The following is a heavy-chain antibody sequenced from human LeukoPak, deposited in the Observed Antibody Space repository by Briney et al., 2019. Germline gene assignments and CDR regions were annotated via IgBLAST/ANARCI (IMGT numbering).Heavy chain of an antibody. CDR1: GFIISDYY. Sequence: GGSLRLSCAASGFIISDYYMSWIRQAPGKGLEWLSYSNTSGSTISYADAVKGRFTISRDNAKNSLYLQKNTVRDEDTAVYYCARESYSYGSGAYAPWGEGTLVTVSS. J-gene: IGHJ5*02. D-gene: IGHD3-10*01. CDR3: ARESYSYGSGAYAP. CDR2: SNTSGSTI. V-gene: IGHV3-11*01.